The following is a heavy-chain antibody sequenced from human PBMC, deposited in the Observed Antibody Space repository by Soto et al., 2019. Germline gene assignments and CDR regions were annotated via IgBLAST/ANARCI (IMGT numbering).Heavy chain of an antibody. CDR2: MNPNSGNT. CDR1: GYTFTSYD. V-gene: IGHV1-8*01. Sequence: QVQLVQSGAEVKKPGASVKVSCKASGYTFTSYDINWVRQATGQGLEWMGWMNPNSGNTGYAQKFQGRVTITRNTSISTAYMELSSLRSDDTAVYYCARVDGWFGELPDYYYYMDVWGKGTTVTVSS. CDR3: ARVDGWFGELPDYYYYMDV. J-gene: IGHJ6*03. D-gene: IGHD3-10*01.